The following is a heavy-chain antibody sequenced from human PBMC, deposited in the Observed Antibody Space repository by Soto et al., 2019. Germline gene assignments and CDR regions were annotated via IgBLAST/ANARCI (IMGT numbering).Heavy chain of an antibody. Sequence: PGGSLRLSCTGSACTFRDYAMSWFRQAPGKALEWVAFIRNKAYRGTTQYAVSVKRRFSISRDDSKSMTYLEMNSMKSDDKGLYLCSRGARVDCTSKSCPYCDYWGQQDLVTVS. CDR2: IRNKAYRGTT. CDR3: SRGARVDCTSKSCPYCDY. J-gene: IGHJ4*02. CDR1: ACTFRDYA. V-gene: IGHV3-49*03. D-gene: IGHD2-2*01.